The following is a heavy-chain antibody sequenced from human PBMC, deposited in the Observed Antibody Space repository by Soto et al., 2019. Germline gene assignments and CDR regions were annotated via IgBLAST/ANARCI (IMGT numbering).Heavy chain of an antibody. CDR1: GFIFSNAL. CDR2: IKSKADRGTT. D-gene: IGHD3-16*01. Sequence: EVQLVESGGGLVKPGGSLRLSCTVSGFIFSNALMSWVRQAPGKGLEWVGRIKSKADRGTTDYAAPVTGRFIISRNDSKDTVYRQLNGLKTEDTGVYYCTRDDGFASWGQGTVVTVPS. J-gene: IGHJ4*02. CDR3: TRDDGFAS. V-gene: IGHV3-15*01.